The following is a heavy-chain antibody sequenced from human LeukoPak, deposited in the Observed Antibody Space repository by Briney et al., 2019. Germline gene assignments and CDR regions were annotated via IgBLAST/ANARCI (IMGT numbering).Heavy chain of an antibody. CDR3: ARANTTGGYYFDN. CDR2: ISSSGSYI. Sequence: GGSLRLSCAASGFTFSRYSITWVRQAPGKGLEWVSSISSSGSYIYYADSVKGRFTISRDNAQISLYLQMNSLRAEDTAVYFCARANTTGGYYFDNWGQGTLVTVSS. J-gene: IGHJ4*02. V-gene: IGHV3-21*01. D-gene: IGHD1-1*01. CDR1: GFTFSRYS.